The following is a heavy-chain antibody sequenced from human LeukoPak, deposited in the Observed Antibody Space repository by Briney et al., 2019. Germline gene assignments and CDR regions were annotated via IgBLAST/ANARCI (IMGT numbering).Heavy chain of an antibody. CDR1: GLTFSNYY. Sequence: PGGSLRLSCIASGLTFSNYYMSWVRQAPGKGLEWVANINQYGGAKNYVDSVKGRFTISRDNAKSSLYLQMNSLRAEDTAVYYCARGSGDCTCPAYWGQGTLVTVSS. V-gene: IGHV3-7*01. CDR2: INQYGGAK. J-gene: IGHJ4*02. CDR3: ARGSGDCTCPAY. D-gene: IGHD2-21*02.